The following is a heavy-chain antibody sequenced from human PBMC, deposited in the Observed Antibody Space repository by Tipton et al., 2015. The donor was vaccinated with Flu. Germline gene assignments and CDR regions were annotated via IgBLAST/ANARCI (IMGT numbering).Heavy chain of an antibody. D-gene: IGHD3-10*01. Sequence: TLSLTCTVSGDSISTTIYYWGWVRQPPGKGLEWIGEINHSGSTNYNPSLKSRVTISVDTSKNQFSLKLSSVTAADTAVYYCARGYYGSGAWGQGTLVTVSS. V-gene: IGHV4-39*07. CDR2: INHSGST. J-gene: IGHJ4*02. CDR3: ARGYYGSGA. CDR1: GDSISTTIYY.